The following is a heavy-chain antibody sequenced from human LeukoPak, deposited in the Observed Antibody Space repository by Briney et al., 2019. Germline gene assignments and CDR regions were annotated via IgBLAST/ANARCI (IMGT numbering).Heavy chain of an antibody. CDR2: IHYTGTA. J-gene: IGHJ4*02. CDR1: GDSIIINDHY. CDR3: ASAAVYGDPTNPYFDY. V-gene: IGHV4-39*07. Sequence: SETLSLTCTVSGDSIIINDHYWAWIRQPPGEGLEWIGSIHYTGTAYYNPSLKNRVTISVDTSKSQFSLRLSSVTAADTAVYYCASAAVYGDPTNPYFDYWGQGTLVTVSS. D-gene: IGHD4-17*01.